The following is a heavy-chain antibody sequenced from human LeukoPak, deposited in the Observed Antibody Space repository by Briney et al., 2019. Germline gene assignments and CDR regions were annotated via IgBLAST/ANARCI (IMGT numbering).Heavy chain of an antibody. Sequence: GRSLRLSCAASGFTFSSYGMHWVRQAPGKGLEWVAVISYDGSNKYYADSVKGRFTISRDNSKNTLYLQMNSLRAEDTAVYYCASFDYGGTVFDYWGQGTLVTVSS. J-gene: IGHJ4*02. CDR3: ASFDYGGTVFDY. CDR1: GFTFSSYG. D-gene: IGHD4-23*01. CDR2: ISYDGSNK. V-gene: IGHV3-30*03.